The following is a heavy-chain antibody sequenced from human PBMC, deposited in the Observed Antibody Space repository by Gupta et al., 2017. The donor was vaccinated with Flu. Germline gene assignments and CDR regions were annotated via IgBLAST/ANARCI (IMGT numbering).Heavy chain of an antibody. D-gene: IGHD4-17*01. Sequence: ASGFTFSTFYLQWVRQAPGKGLVWVSRINPDGSHTTYAESVKGRFTISRDNAKNTLYLQMNSLGDDDTAVYYCATVTSGCWGQGTLVTVSS. J-gene: IGHJ4*02. CDR3: ATVTSGC. CDR2: INPDGSHT. V-gene: IGHV3-74*03. CDR1: GFTFSTFY.